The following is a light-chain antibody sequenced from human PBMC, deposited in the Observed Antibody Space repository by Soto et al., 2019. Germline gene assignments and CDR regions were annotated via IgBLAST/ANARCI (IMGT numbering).Light chain of an antibody. V-gene: IGLV2-14*01. CDR2: EVS. CDR1: SSDVGGYNY. J-gene: IGLJ3*02. Sequence: HSALSQPASVSGSPGQSITISGTGTSSDVGGYNYVSWYQQHPGKAPKLMIYEVSNRPSGVSNRFSGSKSGNTASLTISGLQAEDEADYYCSSYTSSSTLFGGGTKLTVL. CDR3: SSYTSSSTL.